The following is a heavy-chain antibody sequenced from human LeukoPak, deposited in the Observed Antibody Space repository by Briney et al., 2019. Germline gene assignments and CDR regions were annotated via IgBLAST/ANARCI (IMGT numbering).Heavy chain of an antibody. CDR1: GGSISSYY. Sequence: SESLSLTCTVSGGSISSYYWSWIRQPAGKGLEWIGPIHTSGSTNYNPSIRSRVTMSVDTSTNQFSLRLRSMTAADTALYYCARGVATITQDSFDIWSLGTMVTVSS. D-gene: IGHD1-26*01. J-gene: IGHJ3*02. CDR2: IHTSGST. CDR3: ARGVATITQDSFDI. V-gene: IGHV4-4*07.